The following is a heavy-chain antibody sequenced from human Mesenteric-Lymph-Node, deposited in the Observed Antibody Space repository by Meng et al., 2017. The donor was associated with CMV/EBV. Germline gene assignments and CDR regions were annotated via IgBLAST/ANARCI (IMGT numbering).Heavy chain of an antibody. V-gene: IGHV1-69*02. CDR3: AGGIAAAGSRWFDP. D-gene: IGHD6-13*01. J-gene: IGHJ5*02. CDR2: IIPILGIA. Sequence: QVQLVQPGAEVTKPGSSVKVYCKASGGTFSSYTISWVRQAPGQGLEWMGRIIPILGIANYAQKFQGRVTITADKSTSTAYMELSSLRSEDTAVYYCAGGIAAAGSRWFDPWGQGTLVTVSS. CDR1: GGTFSSYT.